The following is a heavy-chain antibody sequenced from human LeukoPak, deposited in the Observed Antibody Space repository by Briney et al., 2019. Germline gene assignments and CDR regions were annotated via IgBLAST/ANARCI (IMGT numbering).Heavy chain of an antibody. CDR1: GFTFRTYE. J-gene: IGHJ5*02. CDR3: ARKRYYSDASGYYDWLDP. Sequence: GGPLRLSCAASGFTFRTYEMSWVRQAPEKRLEWVSSISSSGTTIHYADSMKGRFTISRDDAKNSLYLQMMSLRAEDTAVYYCARKRYYSDASGYYDWLDPWGQGTLVTVSS. CDR2: ISSSGTTI. V-gene: IGHV3-48*03. D-gene: IGHD3-22*01.